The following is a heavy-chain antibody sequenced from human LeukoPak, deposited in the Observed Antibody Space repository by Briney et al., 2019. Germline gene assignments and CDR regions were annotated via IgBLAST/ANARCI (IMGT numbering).Heavy chain of an antibody. CDR2: IYYSGST. J-gene: IGHJ6*03. CDR3: ARHYYDSSGYGLDYYYYMDV. D-gene: IGHD3-22*01. Sequence: PSETLSLTCTVSGGSISSYHWSWIRQPPGKGLEWSGYIYYSGSTNYNPSPKSRVTISVDTSKNQFSLKLSSVTAADTAVYYCARHYYDSSGYGLDYYYYMDVWGKGTTVTVSS. V-gene: IGHV4-59*08. CDR1: GGSISSYH.